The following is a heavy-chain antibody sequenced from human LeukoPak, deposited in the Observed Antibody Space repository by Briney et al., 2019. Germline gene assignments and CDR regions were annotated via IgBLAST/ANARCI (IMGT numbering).Heavy chain of an antibody. J-gene: IGHJ6*02. CDR3: ARVRGYDYYYYYGMDV. CDR1: GGSISSSHYY. Sequence: PSETLSLTCTVSGGSISSSHYYWGWIRQHPGKGLEWIGYIYYSGSTYYNPSLKSRVTISVDTSKNQFSLKLSSVTAADTAVYYCARVRGYDYYYYYGMDVWGQGTTVTVSS. V-gene: IGHV4-31*03. D-gene: IGHD5-12*01. CDR2: IYYSGST.